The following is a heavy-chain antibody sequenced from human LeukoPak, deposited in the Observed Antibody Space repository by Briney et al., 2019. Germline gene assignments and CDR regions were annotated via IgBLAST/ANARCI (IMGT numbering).Heavy chain of an antibody. CDR3: ALQDKTRIFSGWHS. D-gene: IGHD6-19*01. CDR1: GYSISSGYY. Sequence: SETLSLTCTVSGYSISSGYYWGWIRQPPGKGLEWIGSIYHSGSTYYNPSLKSRVTISVDTSKNQFSLKLSSVTAADTAVYYCALQDKTRIFSGWHSWGQGTLVTVSS. J-gene: IGHJ4*02. CDR2: IYHSGST. V-gene: IGHV4-38-2*02.